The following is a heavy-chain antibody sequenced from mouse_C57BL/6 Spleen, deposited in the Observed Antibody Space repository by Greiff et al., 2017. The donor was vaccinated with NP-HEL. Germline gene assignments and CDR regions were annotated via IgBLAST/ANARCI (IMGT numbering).Heavy chain of an antibody. CDR2: INPSTGGT. CDR3: ARSRGYYYFDD. Sequence: EVQLQQSGPELVKPGASVKISCKASGYSFTGYYMNWVKQSPEKSLEWIGEINPSTGGTTYNQKFKAKATLTVDKSSSTAYMQLKGLTSEDSAVYYCARSRGYYYFDDWGQGTTLTVSS. J-gene: IGHJ2*01. CDR1: GYSFTGYY. D-gene: IGHD2-3*01. V-gene: IGHV1-42*01.